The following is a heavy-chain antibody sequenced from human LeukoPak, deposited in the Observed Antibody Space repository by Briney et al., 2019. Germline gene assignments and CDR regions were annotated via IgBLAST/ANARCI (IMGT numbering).Heavy chain of an antibody. CDR1: GFTFINAW. CDR2: IKAKAHGGTI. D-gene: IGHD1-26*01. J-gene: IGHJ4*02. CDR3: TTDGVGVEGATYDN. Sequence: SGGSLRLSCAASGFTFINAWMAWVRQAPGKGLEWVGCIKAKAHGGTIEYAAPVKGRFTISRDDSKNTLYLQMNSLKTEDTAVYYCTTDGVGVEGATYDNWGQGTLVSVSS. V-gene: IGHV3-15*01.